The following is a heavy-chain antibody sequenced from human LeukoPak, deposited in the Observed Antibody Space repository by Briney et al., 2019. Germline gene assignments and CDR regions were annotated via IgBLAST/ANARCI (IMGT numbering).Heavy chain of an antibody. CDR3: ARAFIVVVPAAIAQNNWFDP. Sequence: SETLSLTCTVSGGSISSGGYYWSWIRQHPGKGLEWIGYICYSGSTYYNPSLKSRVTISVDTSKNQFSLKLSSVTAADTAVYYCARAFIVVVPAAIAQNNWFDPWGQGTLVTVSS. J-gene: IGHJ5*02. D-gene: IGHD2-2*01. V-gene: IGHV4-31*03. CDR2: ICYSGST. CDR1: GGSISSGGYY.